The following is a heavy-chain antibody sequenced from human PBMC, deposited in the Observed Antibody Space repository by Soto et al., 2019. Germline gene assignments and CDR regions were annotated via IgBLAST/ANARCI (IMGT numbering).Heavy chain of an antibody. Sequence: PSETLALTCTVSGGSISSYYWCWTRQPAGKGLEWIGRFYPSGKTTYNPSLQSRLTMSADTSRNKSSLNLTSVTAADTAVYYCARCGLDYGLDVWGQGTTVTVSS. J-gene: IGHJ6*02. V-gene: IGHV4-4*07. CDR2: FYPSGKT. CDR1: GGSISSYY. CDR3: ARCGLDYGLDV. D-gene: IGHD3-16*01.